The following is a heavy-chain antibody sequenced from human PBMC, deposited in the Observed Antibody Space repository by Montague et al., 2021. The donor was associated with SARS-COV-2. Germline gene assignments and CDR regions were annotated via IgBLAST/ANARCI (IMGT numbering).Heavy chain of an antibody. CDR3: ARSPYYDFWSGLYLNWFDP. D-gene: IGHD3-3*01. J-gene: IGHJ5*02. CDR1: GDSINSTRYY. V-gene: IGHV4-39*01. CDR2: IYYSGST. Sequence: SETLSLTCTVSGDSINSTRYYWGWNRQPPGKGLEWIGSIYYSGSTYYNPSLKSRVTISVDTSKYQFSLKLSSVTAADTAVYYCARSPYYDFWSGLYLNWFDPWGQGTLVTVSS.